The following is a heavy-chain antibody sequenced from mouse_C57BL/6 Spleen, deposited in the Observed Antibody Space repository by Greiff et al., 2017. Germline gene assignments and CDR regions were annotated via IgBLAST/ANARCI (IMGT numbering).Heavy chain of an antibody. CDR2: MDPSDSYT. J-gene: IGHJ1*03. V-gene: IGHV1-50*01. D-gene: IGHD4-1*01. Sequence: QVQLQQPGAELVKPGASVKLSCKASGYTFTSYWMQWVKQRPGQGLEWIGEMDPSDSYTNYNQKFKGKATLTVDTSSSTAYMQLSSLTSEDSAVYYCARRELGRSYWYFDVWGTGTTVTVSS. CDR3: ARRELGRSYWYFDV. CDR1: GYTFTSYW.